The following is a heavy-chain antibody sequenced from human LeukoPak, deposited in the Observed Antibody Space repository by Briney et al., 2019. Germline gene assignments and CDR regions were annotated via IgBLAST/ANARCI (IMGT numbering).Heavy chain of an antibody. J-gene: IGHJ4*02. Sequence: SETLSLTCAVSGDSLSNGGYSWNWIRQPPGKGLEWIGCVYYSGTTIYNPSLMSRVIISADRSKKQFSLKLSSVTAADTAVYYCGRGSGTGDRGLGIDYWGQGTLVTVSS. CDR2: VYYSGTT. D-gene: IGHD7-27*01. V-gene: IGHV4-30-2*01. CDR1: GDSLSNGGYS. CDR3: GRGSGTGDRGLGIDY.